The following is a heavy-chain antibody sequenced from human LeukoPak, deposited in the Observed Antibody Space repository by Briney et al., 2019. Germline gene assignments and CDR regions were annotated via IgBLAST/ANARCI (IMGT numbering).Heavy chain of an antibody. D-gene: IGHD5-12*01. V-gene: IGHV1-46*01. Sequence: ASVKVSCKASGYTLTSYGIMGVRQAPRQGGRWVGIINPSRGVTSYAQKFEGTVTMTRDRSTSTVYMELSRLRSEDTAVYYCGRWEKAMATNVGFDYWGQGTLVTVSS. CDR3: GRWEKAMATNVGFDY. J-gene: IGHJ4*02. CDR1: GYTLTSYG. CDR2: INPSRGVT.